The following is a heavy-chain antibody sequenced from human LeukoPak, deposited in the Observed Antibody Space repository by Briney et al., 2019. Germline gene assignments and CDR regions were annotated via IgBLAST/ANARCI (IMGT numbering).Heavy chain of an antibody. CDR1: GFTFSIYG. V-gene: IGHV3-15*01. J-gene: IGHJ4*02. D-gene: IGHD3-22*01. CDR2: IKSKTDGGTT. Sequence: GGTLRLSCAASGFTFSIYGMTWVRQAPGKGLEWVGRIKSKTDGGTTDYAAPVKGRFTISRDDSKNTLYLQMNSLKTEDTAVYYCTSPTYYYDSSGHTHYDYWGQGTLVTVSS. CDR3: TSPTYYYDSSGHTHYDY.